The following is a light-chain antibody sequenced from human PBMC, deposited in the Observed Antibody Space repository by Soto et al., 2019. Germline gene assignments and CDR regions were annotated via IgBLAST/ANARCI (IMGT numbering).Light chain of an antibody. CDR3: QQYGNSPQIT. Sequence: EVLLTQSPCTLSLSPGERSTLSCMAIQSVISSYLAWYQQKPCQAARLLIYGASTRATGIPDRFSGSGAGTDFTLTISRLEPEDFAVYFCQQYGNSPQITFGQGTRLEI. CDR1: QSVISSY. V-gene: IGKV3-20*01. CDR2: GAS. J-gene: IGKJ5*01.